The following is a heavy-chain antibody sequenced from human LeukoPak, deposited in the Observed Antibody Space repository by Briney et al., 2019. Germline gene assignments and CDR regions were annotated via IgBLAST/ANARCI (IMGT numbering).Heavy chain of an antibody. CDR2: INPSGGST. J-gene: IGHJ4*02. CDR3: ARYGDFGFDY. V-gene: IGHV1-46*01. Sequence: ASVKVSCKASGYTFTSYYMHWVRQAPGQGLEWMGIINPSGGSTSYAQKFQGRVTIATDESTSTAYMELSSLRSEDTAVYYCARYGDFGFDYWGQGTLVTVSS. D-gene: IGHD4-17*01. CDR1: GYTFTSYY.